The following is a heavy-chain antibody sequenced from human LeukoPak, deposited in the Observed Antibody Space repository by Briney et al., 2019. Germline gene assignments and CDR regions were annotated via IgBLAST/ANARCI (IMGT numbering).Heavy chain of an antibody. V-gene: IGHV1-2*02. D-gene: IGHD4-17*01. CDR2: INPNSGGT. J-gene: IGHJ4*02. CDR1: GYTFTGFY. CDR3: ASLIRAVTYFDY. Sequence: ASVKVSCKASGYTFTGFYMHWVRQAPGQGLEWMGWINPNSGGTNYAQKFQGRVTMTRDTSISTTYMELSRLRSDDTAVYYCASLIRAVTYFDYWGQGTLVSVSS.